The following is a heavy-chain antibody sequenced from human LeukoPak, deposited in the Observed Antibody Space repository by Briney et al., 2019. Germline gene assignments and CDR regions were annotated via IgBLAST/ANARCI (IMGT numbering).Heavy chain of an antibody. Sequence: GGSLRLSCAASGFTFSSYWMSWVRQAPGKGLEWVANIKQDGSEKYYVDSVEGRFTISRDNAKNSLYLQMNSLRAEDTAVYYCAKGDTTWELPHDYWGQGTLVTVSS. V-gene: IGHV3-7*03. CDR2: IKQDGSEK. D-gene: IGHD1-26*01. CDR1: GFTFSSYW. CDR3: AKGDTTWELPHDY. J-gene: IGHJ4*02.